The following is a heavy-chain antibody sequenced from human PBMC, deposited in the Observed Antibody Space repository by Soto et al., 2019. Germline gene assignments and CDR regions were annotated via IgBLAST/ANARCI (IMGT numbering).Heavy chain of an antibody. D-gene: IGHD4-17*01. CDR3: AKGRDSYGDKFDY. V-gene: IGHV3-23*01. CDR1: GFTFSSYA. Sequence: EVQLLESGGGLVQPGGSLRLSCAASGFTFSSYAMSWVRQAPGKGLEWVSTISGGGGSTYYADSVKGRFTISRDNSKNTLYLQMNSLRAENTAVYYCAKGRDSYGDKFDYWGQGTLVTVSS. CDR2: ISGGGGST. J-gene: IGHJ4*02.